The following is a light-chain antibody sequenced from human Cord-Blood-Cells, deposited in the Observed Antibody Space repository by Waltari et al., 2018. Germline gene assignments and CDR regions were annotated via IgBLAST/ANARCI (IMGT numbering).Light chain of an antibody. CDR2: WAS. CDR3: QQYYSTPIT. J-gene: IGKJ5*01. CDR1: QSVLYSSNNKNY. V-gene: IGKV4-1*01. Sequence: DIVMTQSPDSLAVSLGERATIHCQSRQSVLYSSNNKNYLAWYQQKPGQPPKLLIYWASTRESGVPDRFSGSGSGTDFTLTISSLQAEDVAVYYCQQYYSTPITFGQGTRLEIK.